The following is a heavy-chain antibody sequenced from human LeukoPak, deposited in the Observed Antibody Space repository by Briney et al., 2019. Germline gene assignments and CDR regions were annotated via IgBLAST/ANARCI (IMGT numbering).Heavy chain of an antibody. J-gene: IGHJ5*02. CDR1: GGTFSSYA. D-gene: IGHD2-2*03. CDR2: IIPIFGTA. Sequence: GASVKVSFKASGGTFSSYAISWVRQAPGQGREWVGGIIPIFGTANYAQKFQGRVTITADESTSTAYMELSSLRSEDTAVYYCARGGYCSSTSCYATVQNWFDPWGQGTLVTVSS. CDR3: ARGGYCSSTSCYATVQNWFDP. V-gene: IGHV1-69*13.